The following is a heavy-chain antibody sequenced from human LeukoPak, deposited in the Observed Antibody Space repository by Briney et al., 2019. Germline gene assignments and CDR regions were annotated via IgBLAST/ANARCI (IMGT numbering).Heavy chain of an antibody. Sequence: SETLSLTCTVSGGSVSSKTYYWGWIRRTPGKGLEWIGNVYYSGSTYKNPSLQSRVTIFIDTSKNQFSLILGSVTAADTAIYYCARADTTGYPNFDFWGQGTLVTVSS. D-gene: IGHD3-22*01. V-gene: IGHV4-39*01. J-gene: IGHJ4*02. CDR3: ARADTTGYPNFDF. CDR1: GGSVSSKTYY. CDR2: VYYSGST.